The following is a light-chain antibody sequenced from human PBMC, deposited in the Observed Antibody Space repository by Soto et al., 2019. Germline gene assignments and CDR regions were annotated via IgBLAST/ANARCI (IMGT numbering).Light chain of an antibody. CDR2: GNS. V-gene: IGLV1-40*01. Sequence: QSVLTQPPSVSGAPGQRVTISGTGSSSNIGAGYDVHWYQQLPGTAPKLLIYGNSNRPSGVPDRFSGSKSGTSASLAITGLQAEDEADYYCQSYDSSLRAVVFGGGTKLTV. J-gene: IGLJ2*01. CDR1: SSNIGAGYD. CDR3: QSYDSSLRAVV.